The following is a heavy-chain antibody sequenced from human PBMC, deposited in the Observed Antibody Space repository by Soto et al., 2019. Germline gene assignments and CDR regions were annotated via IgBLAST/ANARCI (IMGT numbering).Heavy chain of an antibody. CDR1: GGSISSGDYY. D-gene: IGHD6-19*01. CDR3: ASSYSSSALAVAGNGDYFDY. Sequence: SETLSLTCTVSGGSISSGDYYWSWIRQPPGKGLEWIGYIYYSGSTYYNPPLKSRVTISVDTSKNQFSLKLSSVTAADTAVYYCASSYSSSALAVAGNGDYFDYWGQGTLVTVSS. CDR2: IYYSGST. J-gene: IGHJ4*02. V-gene: IGHV4-30-4*01.